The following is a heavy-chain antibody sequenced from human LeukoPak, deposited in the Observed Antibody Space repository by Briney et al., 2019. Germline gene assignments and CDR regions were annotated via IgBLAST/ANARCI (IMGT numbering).Heavy chain of an antibody. D-gene: IGHD6-19*01. V-gene: IGHV3-30*04. J-gene: IGHJ3*02. Sequence: GGSLRLSCAASGFTFSSYAMHWVRQAPGKGLEWVAVISYDGSNKYYADSVKGRFTISRDNSKNTLYLQMNSLRAEDTAVYYCARDLGGWYVLRWAFDIWGQGTMVTVSS. CDR3: ARDLGGWYVLRWAFDI. CDR2: ISYDGSNK. CDR1: GFTFSSYA.